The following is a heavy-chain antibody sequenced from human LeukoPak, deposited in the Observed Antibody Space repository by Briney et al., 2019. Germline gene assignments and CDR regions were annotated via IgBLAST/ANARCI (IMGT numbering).Heavy chain of an antibody. J-gene: IGHJ4*02. CDR1: GDSITSHSW. D-gene: IGHD3-3*01. V-gene: IGHV4-4*02. CDR3: AREGGFYRPLDY. CDR2: VHHGGAS. Sequence: SGTLSLTCAVSGDSITSHSWWSWVRQPPGKGLEWIGEVHHGGASNYDPSLESRVTISVDKSKNRFPLNLRSVTTADTATYYCAREGGFYRPLDYSGQGTLVTVSS.